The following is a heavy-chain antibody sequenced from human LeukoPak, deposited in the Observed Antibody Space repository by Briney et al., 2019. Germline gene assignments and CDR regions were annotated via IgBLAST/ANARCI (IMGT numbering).Heavy chain of an antibody. D-gene: IGHD6-19*01. V-gene: IGHV1-69*04. J-gene: IGHJ4*02. Sequence: SVKVSCKASGGTFSSYAISWVRQAPGQGLEWMGRIIPILGVANYAQKFQGRVTITADKSTSTAYMELSSLRSEDTAVYYCARGVQWLYLFVYWGQGTLVTVSS. CDR1: GGTFSSYA. CDR2: IIPILGVA. CDR3: ARGVQWLYLFVY.